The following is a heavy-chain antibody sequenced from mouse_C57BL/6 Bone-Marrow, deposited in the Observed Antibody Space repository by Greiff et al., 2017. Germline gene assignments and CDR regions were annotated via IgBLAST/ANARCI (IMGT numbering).Heavy chain of an antibody. D-gene: IGHD2-3*01. Sequence: VKLLESGPGLVQPSQTLSITCTVSGFSLTSYGVHWVRQSPGKGLEWLGVIWRGGSTDYNAAFMSRLSITKDNSKSQVFYKMNSLQADDTAIYYWAKCGYCPYWYFDVWGTGTTVTVSS. CDR1: GFSLTSYG. CDR2: IWRGGST. J-gene: IGHJ1*03. V-gene: IGHV2-5*01. CDR3: AKCGYCPYWYFDV.